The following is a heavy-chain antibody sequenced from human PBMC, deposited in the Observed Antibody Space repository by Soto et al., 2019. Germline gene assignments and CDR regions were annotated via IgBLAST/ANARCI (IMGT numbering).Heavy chain of an antibody. J-gene: IGHJ4*02. CDR2: IDPSDSYV. V-gene: IGHV5-10-1*01. CDR1: GYGFTAYW. D-gene: IGHD2-2*01. Sequence: VGSLKISCHASGYGFTAYWITWVRQMPGKGLEWMATIDPSDSYVDYSPSFRGHVTFSVDRSITTVYLQWNSLKASDSAMYFCTRRASSSFYHFDFWGQGALVTASS. CDR3: TRRASSSFYHFDF.